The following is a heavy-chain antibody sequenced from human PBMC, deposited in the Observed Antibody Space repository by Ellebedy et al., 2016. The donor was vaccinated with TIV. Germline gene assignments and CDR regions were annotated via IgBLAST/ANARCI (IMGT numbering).Heavy chain of an antibody. CDR2: VSYDGSNK. D-gene: IGHD6-19*01. CDR3: ARVPMGSSDWYGAFDI. J-gene: IGHJ3*02. V-gene: IGHV3-30*14. Sequence: PGGSLRLSCAASGFTFTSYSLHWVRQAPGKGLEWVSLVSYDGSNKYYADSVKGRFTISRDNSKNTVYLQMNSLRAEDTAVYYCARVPMGSSDWYGAFDIWGQGTMVTVSA. CDR1: GFTFTSYS.